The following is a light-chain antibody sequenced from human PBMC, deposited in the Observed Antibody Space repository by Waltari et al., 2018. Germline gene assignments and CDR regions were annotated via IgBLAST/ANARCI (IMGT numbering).Light chain of an antibody. CDR2: SNV. CDR3: QSYDNSLNGLWV. V-gene: IGLV1-40*01. Sequence: QSVLTQPPSGSGAPGQRVTISCTGSNPTTGATYHVHWSQLLPVTAPKHLTFSNVNRPSGVPDRFSGSKSGSSASLAITGLQAEDEADYYCQSYDNSLNGLWVFGGGTKLTVL. CDR1: NPTTGATYH. J-gene: IGLJ3*02.